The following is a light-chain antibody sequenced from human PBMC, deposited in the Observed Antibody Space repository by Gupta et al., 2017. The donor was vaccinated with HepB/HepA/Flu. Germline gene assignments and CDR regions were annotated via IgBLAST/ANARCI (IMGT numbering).Light chain of an antibody. CDR1: EAVNSNY. CDR3: QQYGSWPVA. CDR2: DAS. V-gene: IGKV3-20*01. Sequence: IVLTQSPDTLSLFPGERATLSCRASEAVNSNYVAWYQQKPGQAPRLLIFDASARATGIPDKFIGSVSGTEFTLTITRLEPDDFAVYYCQQYGSWPVAFGHGTKVDIK. J-gene: IGKJ3*01.